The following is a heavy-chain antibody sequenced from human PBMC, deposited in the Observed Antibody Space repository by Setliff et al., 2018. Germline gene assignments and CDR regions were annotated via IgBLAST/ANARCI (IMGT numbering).Heavy chain of an antibody. CDR2: VYPGDSDT. Sequence: GESLKISCKGSGYRFTTYWIAWVRQKPGKGLEWMGIVYPGDSDTQYSPSFQGQVTFSSDKSINTAYLHLSSLKAEDTAVYYCARDGGNGVDYWGQGTLVTVSS. CDR3: ARDGGNGVDY. V-gene: IGHV5-51*01. CDR1: GYRFTTYW. D-gene: IGHD3-16*01. J-gene: IGHJ4*02.